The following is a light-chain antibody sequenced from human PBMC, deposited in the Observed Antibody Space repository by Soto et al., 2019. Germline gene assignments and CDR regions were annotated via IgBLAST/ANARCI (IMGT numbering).Light chain of an antibody. CDR3: HLYGISPLT. V-gene: IGKV3-20*01. CDR2: GAS. J-gene: IGKJ4*01. Sequence: EIVLTQSPGTLSLSPGERATLSCRASPSVSSSYLAWYQQKPGQAPRLLIFGASNRATGIPDRFTGSGSGTCFTLAVSRREPEDFAVYYGHLYGISPLTFGGGTKVEVK. CDR1: PSVSSSY.